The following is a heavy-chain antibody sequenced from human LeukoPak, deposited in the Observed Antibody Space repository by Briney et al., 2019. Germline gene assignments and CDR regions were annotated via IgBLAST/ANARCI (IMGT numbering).Heavy chain of an antibody. J-gene: IGHJ4*02. CDR1: GFTFSSYS. D-gene: IGHD6-13*01. Sequence: GGSLRLSCAASGFTFSSYSMNWVRQAPGKGLEWVSSISSSSSYIYYADSVKGRFTISRDNSKNTLYLQMNSLRAEDTAVYYCAKDRRGCSSSWYPTNFDYWGQGTLVTVSS. V-gene: IGHV3-21*01. CDR2: ISSSSSYI. CDR3: AKDRRGCSSSWYPTNFDY.